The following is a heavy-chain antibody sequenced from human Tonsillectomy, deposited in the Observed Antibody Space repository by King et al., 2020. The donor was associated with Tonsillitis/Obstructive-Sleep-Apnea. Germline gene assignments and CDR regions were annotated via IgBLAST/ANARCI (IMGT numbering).Heavy chain of an antibody. CDR2: ISYDGSNK. D-gene: IGHD6-19*01. Sequence: VQLVESGGGVVQPGRSLRLSCAASGFTFSSYAMHWVRQAPGKGLEWVAVISYDGSNKYYADSGKGRFTISRDNSKNTLYLKMNSLRAEDTAVYYWASERYPPSTWLVQVWYFDLWGRGTLVTVSS. J-gene: IGHJ2*01. CDR1: GFTFSSYA. CDR3: ASERYPPSTWLVQVWYFDL. V-gene: IGHV3-30*01.